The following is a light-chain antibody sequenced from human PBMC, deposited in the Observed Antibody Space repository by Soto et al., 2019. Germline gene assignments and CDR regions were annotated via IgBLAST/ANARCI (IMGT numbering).Light chain of an antibody. CDR2: DVS. Sequence: QSALTQPASVSGSPGQSITISCTGTSSDVGGYNYVSWYQQHPGKAPKLMIYDVSNRPSGVSNRFSGSKSGNTASLTISGLQAEDEADYYCRSYTGSSTRVFGGGTQLTVL. J-gene: IGLJ3*02. CDR1: SSDVGGYNY. V-gene: IGLV2-14*01. CDR3: RSYTGSSTRV.